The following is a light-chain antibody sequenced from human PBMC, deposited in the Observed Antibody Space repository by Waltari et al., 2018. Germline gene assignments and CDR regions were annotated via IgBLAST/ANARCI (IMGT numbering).Light chain of an antibody. CDR1: SSNIGRNY. CDR2: RNN. Sequence: QSVLTQPPSASGTPGPRVTISCSGSSSNIGRNYVYWSQQLPGTAPKLLTNRNNQRPSGVPDRFSGSKSGTSASLAISGLRSEDEADYYCAAWDDSLSVVVFGGGTKLTVL. J-gene: IGLJ2*01. CDR3: AAWDDSLSVVV. V-gene: IGLV1-47*01.